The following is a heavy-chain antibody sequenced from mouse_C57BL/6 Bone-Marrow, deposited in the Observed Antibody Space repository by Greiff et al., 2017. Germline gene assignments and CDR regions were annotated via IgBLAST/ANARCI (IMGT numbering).Heavy chain of an antibody. D-gene: IGHD4-1*01. CDR3: VRQSGTTVDY. CDR2: IRSKSNNYAT. Sequence: EVQRVESGGGLVQPKGSLKLSCAASGFSFNTYAMNWVRQAPGKGLEWVARIRSKSNNYATYYADSVKDRFTISRDDSESMLYLQMNNLKTEDTAMYYCVRQSGTTVDYWGQGTTLTVSS. V-gene: IGHV10-1*01. CDR1: GFSFNTYA. J-gene: IGHJ2*01.